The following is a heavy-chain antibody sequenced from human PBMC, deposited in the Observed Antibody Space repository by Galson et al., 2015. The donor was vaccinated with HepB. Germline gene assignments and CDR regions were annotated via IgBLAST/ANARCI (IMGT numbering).Heavy chain of an antibody. CDR2: ISAYNGNT. CDR3: AGTRDIVVVPAAILPPLTYYYYGMDV. Sequence: SVKVSCKASGYTFTSYGISWVRQAPGQGLEWMGWISAYNGNTNYAQKLQGRVTMTTDTSTSTAYMELRSLRSDDTAVYYCAGTRDIVVVPAAILPPLTYYYYGMDVWGQGTTVTVSS. CDR1: GYTFTSYG. J-gene: IGHJ6*02. D-gene: IGHD2-2*02. V-gene: IGHV1-18*01.